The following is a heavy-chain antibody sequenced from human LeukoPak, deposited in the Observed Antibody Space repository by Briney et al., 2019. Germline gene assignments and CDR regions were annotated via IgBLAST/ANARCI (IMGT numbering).Heavy chain of an antibody. Sequence: SETLSLTCAVYGGSFSGYYWSWIRQPPGKGLEWIGEINHSGSTNYNPPLKSRVTISVDTSKNQFSLKLSSVTAADTAVYYCARRSPPSIAAAGTRSRRYYYMDVWGKGTTVTVSS. J-gene: IGHJ6*03. CDR2: INHSGST. CDR3: ARRSPPSIAAAGTRSRRYYYMDV. CDR1: GGSFSGYY. V-gene: IGHV4-34*01. D-gene: IGHD6-13*01.